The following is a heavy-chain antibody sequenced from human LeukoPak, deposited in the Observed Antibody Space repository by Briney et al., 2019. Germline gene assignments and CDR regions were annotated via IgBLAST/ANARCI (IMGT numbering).Heavy chain of an antibody. CDR1: GFTFSSYA. CDR3: AKRLGYCSSTSCYLDY. Sequence: GGSLRLSSAASGFTFSSYAMSWVRQAPGRGLEWVSAISGSGGSTYYADSVKGRFTISRDNSKNTLYLQMNSLRAEDTAVYYCAKRLGYCSSTSCYLDYWGQGTLVTVSS. CDR2: ISGSGGST. V-gene: IGHV3-23*01. J-gene: IGHJ4*02. D-gene: IGHD2-2*01.